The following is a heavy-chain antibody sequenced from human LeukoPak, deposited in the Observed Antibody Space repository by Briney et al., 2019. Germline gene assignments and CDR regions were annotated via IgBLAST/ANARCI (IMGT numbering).Heavy chain of an antibody. V-gene: IGHV3-30-3*01. D-gene: IGHD1-26*01. CDR1: GFTFSSYA. CDR3: AKATYSGSFPYFDY. CDR2: ISYDGSNK. J-gene: IGHJ4*02. Sequence: GGSLRLSCAASGFTFSSYAMHWVRQAPGKGLEWVAVISYDGSNKYYADSVKGRFTISRDNSKNTLYLQMNSLTAEDTALYYCAKATYSGSFPYFDYWGQGTLVTVSS.